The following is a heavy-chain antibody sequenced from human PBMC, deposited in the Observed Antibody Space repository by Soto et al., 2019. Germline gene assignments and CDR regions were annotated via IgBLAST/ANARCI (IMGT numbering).Heavy chain of an antibody. CDR1: GFTFSNNA. J-gene: IGHJ6*02. CDR2: ISGSGVAT. V-gene: IGHV3-23*01. CDR3: AKDWGSSKWYVTYYGMDV. Sequence: EVKLLESGGGSVQPGGSLRLSCAASGFTFSNNALSWVRQAPGKGLEWVSAISGSGVATYYAGSVKGRFTISRDNSKNTLYLQMDSLRAEDTAIYYCAKDWGSSKWYVTYYGMDVWGQGTTVTV. D-gene: IGHD6-13*01.